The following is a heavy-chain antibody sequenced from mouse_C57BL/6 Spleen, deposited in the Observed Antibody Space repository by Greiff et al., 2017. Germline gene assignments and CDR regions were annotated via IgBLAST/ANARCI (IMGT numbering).Heavy chain of an antibody. J-gene: IGHJ4*01. V-gene: IGHV14-3*01. D-gene: IGHD1-1*01. Sequence: VQLQQSVAELVRPGASVKLSCTASGFNIKNTYMHWVKQRPEQGLEWIGRIDPANGNTKYAPKFPGKATITAETSSNTAYLQLSRLTSEDTAIYYCAFPITTVVATDAMDYWGQVTSVTVSS. CDR2: IDPANGNT. CDR1: GFNIKNTY. CDR3: AFPITTVVATDAMDY.